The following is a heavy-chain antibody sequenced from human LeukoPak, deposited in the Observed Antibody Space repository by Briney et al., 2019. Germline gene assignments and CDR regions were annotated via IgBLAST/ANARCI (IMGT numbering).Heavy chain of an antibody. Sequence: GGSLRLSCAASGFTVSSNYMSWVRQAPGKGLEWVSVIYSGGSTYYADSVKGRFTISRDNSKNTLYLQMNSLRAEDTAVYYCARESPYCGGGSCQNYWGQGTLVTVSS. CDR1: GFTVSSNY. CDR2: IYSGGST. V-gene: IGHV3-66*01. J-gene: IGHJ4*02. D-gene: IGHD2-15*01. CDR3: ARESPYCGGGSCQNY.